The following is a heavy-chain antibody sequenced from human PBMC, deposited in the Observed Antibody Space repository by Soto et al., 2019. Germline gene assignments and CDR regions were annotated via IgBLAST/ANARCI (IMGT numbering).Heavy chain of an antibody. CDR2: IIPIFGTA. CDR3: ARAGNTGIAATHY. V-gene: IGHV1-69*13. CDR1: GGTSSSYA. Sequence: GASVKASCKASGGTSSSYAISWVRQAPGQGLEWMAGIIPIFGTANYAQKFQGTVTITAHESTSTAYMEPSSQRSENTAVYYCARAGNTGIAATHYWGQGTLIT. D-gene: IGHD6-13*01. J-gene: IGHJ4*02.